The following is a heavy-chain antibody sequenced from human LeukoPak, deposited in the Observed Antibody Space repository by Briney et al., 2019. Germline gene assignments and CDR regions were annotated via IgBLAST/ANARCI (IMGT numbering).Heavy chain of an antibody. Sequence: PSETLSLTCTVSGYSISSGYYWGWIRQPPGKGLEWIGSIYHSGSTYYNPSLKSRVTISVDTSKNQFSLKLSSVTAADTAVYYCARVRPGWLQLPSWFDPWGQGTLVTVSS. CDR3: ARVRPGWLQLPSWFDP. D-gene: IGHD5-24*01. CDR1: GYSISSGYY. V-gene: IGHV4-38-2*02. J-gene: IGHJ5*02. CDR2: IYHSGST.